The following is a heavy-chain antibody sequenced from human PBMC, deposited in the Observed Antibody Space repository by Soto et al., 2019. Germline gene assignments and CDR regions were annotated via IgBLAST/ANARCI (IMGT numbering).Heavy chain of an antibody. Sequence: LSRAAFGLSIRDHYMDWVRQAPGKGLEWVGLIRNKANRYTTEYAASVNGRFTISRDDSKNPLYLQMNSLKTEDTAVYYCANLPGSPDIWGQGALVTAPQ. CDR2: IRNKANRYTT. V-gene: IGHV3-72*01. D-gene: IGHD1-1*01. CDR3: ANLPGSPDI. J-gene: IGHJ4*02. CDR1: GLSIRDHY.